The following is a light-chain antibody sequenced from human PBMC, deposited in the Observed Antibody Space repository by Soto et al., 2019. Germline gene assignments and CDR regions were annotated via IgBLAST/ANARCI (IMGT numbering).Light chain of an antibody. V-gene: IGLV3-21*04. Sequence: SYELTQPPSVSVAPGKTASITCEGTNIGRKSVPWYQQRPGQAPMVVIYYDGDRPSGIPERFSGSNSGTAATLTIRGVEAGDEADYYCQVCASGVDHIIFGGGTKLTVL. CDR3: QVCASGVDHII. CDR1: NIGRKS. J-gene: IGLJ2*01. CDR2: YDG.